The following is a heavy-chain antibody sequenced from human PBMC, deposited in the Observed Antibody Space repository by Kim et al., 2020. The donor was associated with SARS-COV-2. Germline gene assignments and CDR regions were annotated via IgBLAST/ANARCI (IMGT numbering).Heavy chain of an antibody. V-gene: IGHV3-9*01. J-gene: IGHJ3*02. CDR3: AKEGTGSLVGATHDAFDI. CDR2: ISWNSGSI. D-gene: IGHD1-26*01. Sequence: GGSLRLSCAASGFTFDDYAMHWVRQAPGKGLEWVSGISWNSGSIGYADSVKGRFTISRDNAKNSLYLQMNSLRAEDTALYYCAKEGTGSLVGATHDAFDIWGQGTMVTVSS. CDR1: GFTFDDYA.